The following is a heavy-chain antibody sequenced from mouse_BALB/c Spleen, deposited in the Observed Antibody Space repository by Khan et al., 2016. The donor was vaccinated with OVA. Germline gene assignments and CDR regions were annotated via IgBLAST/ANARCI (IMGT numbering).Heavy chain of an antibody. CDR2: INPSSGYT. D-gene: IGHD3-3*01. V-gene: IGHV1-7*01. J-gene: IGHJ2*01. CDR3: ARRGQRWDIEN. Sequence: QVQLKESGAELAKPGASVKMSCKASGYTFINYWILWVKQSPGQGLEWIGYINPSSGYTEYNQNFKDKATLTADKSSRTAYMQLSSLTSEDSAVFYGARRGQRWDIENWGKGTTRKGSS. CDR1: GYTFINYW.